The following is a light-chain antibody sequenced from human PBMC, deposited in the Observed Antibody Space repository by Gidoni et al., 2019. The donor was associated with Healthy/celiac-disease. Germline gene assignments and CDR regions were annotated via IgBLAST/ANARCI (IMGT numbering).Light chain of an antibody. Sequence: QSALTQPPSASGSPGPSVTISCTGTSSDVGGYNYVSWYQQHPGKAPKLTIYEVSKRPSGVPDRFSGSKSGNTASLTVSGLQAEDEADYYCSSYAGSNNWVFGGGTKLTVL. V-gene: IGLV2-8*01. J-gene: IGLJ3*02. CDR3: SSYAGSNNWV. CDR2: EVS. CDR1: SSDVGGYNY.